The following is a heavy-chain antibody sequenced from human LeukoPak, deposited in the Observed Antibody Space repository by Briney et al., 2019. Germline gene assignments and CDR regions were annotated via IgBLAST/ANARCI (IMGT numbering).Heavy chain of an antibody. D-gene: IGHD2/OR15-2a*01. J-gene: IGHJ4*02. CDR1: GFTVSSNY. V-gene: IGHV3-53*01. CDR2: IYSGGST. CDR3: AKDGRIIVYYFDY. Sequence: GGSLRLSCAASGFTVSSNYMSWVRQAPGKGLEWVSVIYSGGSTYYADSVKGRFTISRDNSKNTLYLQMNRLRAEDTAVYYCAKDGRIIVYYFDYWGQGTLVTVSS.